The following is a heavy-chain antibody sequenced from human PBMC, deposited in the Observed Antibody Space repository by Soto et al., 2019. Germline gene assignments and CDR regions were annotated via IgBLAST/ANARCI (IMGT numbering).Heavy chain of an antibody. CDR2: IYNEFT. V-gene: IGHV3-66*01. D-gene: IGHD2-15*01. Sequence: EVQLVESGGGLVQPGGSLRLSCVASGFTVTEIYMNWVRQPPGKGLEWVSFIYNEFTDYADSVRGRFSISTDSSKNALYLQMHSLRAEDSAVYYCVREPRYCSGGICSIMGDAFDIWGQGTMVTVSS. CDR3: VREPRYCSGGICSIMGDAFDI. CDR1: GFTVTEIY. J-gene: IGHJ3*02.